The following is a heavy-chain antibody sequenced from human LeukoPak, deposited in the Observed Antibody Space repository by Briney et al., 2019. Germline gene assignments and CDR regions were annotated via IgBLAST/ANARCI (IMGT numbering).Heavy chain of an antibody. V-gene: IGHV4-31*03. J-gene: IGHJ4*02. CDR2: IYYSGST. CDR1: GGSISSGGYY. Sequence: SQTLSLTCTVSGGSISSGGYYWGWIRQHPGKGLEWIGYIYYSGSTYYNPSLKSRVTISVDTSKDQFSLKLSSVTAADTAVYYCARGQFVPAIFDYWGQGTLVTVSS. CDR3: ARGQFVPAIFDY. D-gene: IGHD2-21*02.